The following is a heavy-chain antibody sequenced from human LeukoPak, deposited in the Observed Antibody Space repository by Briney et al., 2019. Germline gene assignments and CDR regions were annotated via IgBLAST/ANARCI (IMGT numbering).Heavy chain of an antibody. D-gene: IGHD7-27*01. CDR3: ARDGEYGGDYYYYMDV. V-gene: IGHV3-74*01. J-gene: IGHJ6*03. Sequence: GGSLRLSCAASGFTFSSYWMHWVRQAPGKGLVWVSRINSDGSSTSYADSVKGRFTISRDNAKNTLYLQMNSLRAEDTAVYYCARDGEYGGDYYYYMDVWGKGTTVTVSS. CDR1: GFTFSSYW. CDR2: INSDGSST.